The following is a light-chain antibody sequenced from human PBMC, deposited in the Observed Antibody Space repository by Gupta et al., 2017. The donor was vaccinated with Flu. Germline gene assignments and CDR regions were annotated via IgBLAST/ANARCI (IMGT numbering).Light chain of an antibody. V-gene: IGKV4-1*01. CDR3: QQYYSTPFT. CDR2: WAS. Sequence: INCKSSQSVLYSSNNKNYLAWYQQKPGQPPKLLIYWASTRESGVPDRFSGSGSGTDFTLTISSLQAEDVAVYYCQQYYSTPFTFGPG. CDR1: QSVLYSSNNKNY. J-gene: IGKJ3*01.